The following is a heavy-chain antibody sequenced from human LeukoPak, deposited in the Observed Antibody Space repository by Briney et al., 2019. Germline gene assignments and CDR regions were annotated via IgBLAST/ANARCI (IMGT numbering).Heavy chain of an antibody. D-gene: IGHD7-27*01. V-gene: IGHV3-23*01. CDR2: ITTSDGNT. J-gene: IGHJ4*02. CDR1: GFTFNSYT. CDR3: AKDGGLWVSAHWGDS. Sequence: GGSLRLSCAASGFTFNSYTMSWVRQAPGKGLEWVSTITTSDGNTYYADSVKGRFTVSRDNSKNTLFLQMNSLRAEDTAVYYCAKDGGLWVSAHWGDSWGRGTLVTVSS.